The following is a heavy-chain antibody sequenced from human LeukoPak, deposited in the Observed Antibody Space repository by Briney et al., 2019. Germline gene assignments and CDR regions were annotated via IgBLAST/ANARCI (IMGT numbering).Heavy chain of an antibody. J-gene: IGHJ6*04. CDR2: IYHSGST. Sequence: SETLSLTCAVSGYSISSGYYWGWIRQPPGKGLEWIGSIYHSGSTYYNPSLKSRVTLSVDTSKNQFSLKLSSVTAADTAVYYCATHCSSTSCYENGMDVWGKGTTVTVSS. CDR1: GYSISSGYY. D-gene: IGHD2-2*01. CDR3: ATHCSSTSCYENGMDV. V-gene: IGHV4-38-2*01.